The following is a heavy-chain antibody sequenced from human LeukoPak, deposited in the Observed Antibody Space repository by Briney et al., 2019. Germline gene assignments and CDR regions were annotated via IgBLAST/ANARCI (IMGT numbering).Heavy chain of an antibody. J-gene: IGHJ4*02. V-gene: IGHV4-34*01. CDR1: GGSFSGYY. CDR3: ARLDEQQLVYY. CDR2: INHSGST. Sequence: SETLSLTCAVYGGSFSGYYWSWIRQPPGKGLEWIGEINHSGSTNYNPSLKSRVTISVDTSKNQFSLKLSSVTAADTAVYYCARLDEQQLVYYWGQGTLVTVSS. D-gene: IGHD6-13*01.